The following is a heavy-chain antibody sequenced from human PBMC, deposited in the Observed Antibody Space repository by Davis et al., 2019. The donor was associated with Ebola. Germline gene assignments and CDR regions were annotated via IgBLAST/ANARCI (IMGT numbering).Heavy chain of an antibody. J-gene: IGHJ6*02. D-gene: IGHD3-9*01. V-gene: IGHV3-21*01. Sequence: GGSLRLSCAASGFTFSSYSMNWVRQAPGKGLEWVSSISSSSSYIYYADSVKGRFTISRDNAKNTLYLQMNSLRAEDTAVYYCARDLYDILTGYPRFFHYGMDVWGQGTTVTVSS. CDR1: GFTFSSYS. CDR3: ARDLYDILTGYPRFFHYGMDV. CDR2: ISSSSSYI.